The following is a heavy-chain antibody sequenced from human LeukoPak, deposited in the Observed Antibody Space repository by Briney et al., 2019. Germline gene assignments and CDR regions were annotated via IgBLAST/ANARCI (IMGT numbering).Heavy chain of an antibody. V-gene: IGHV4-59*01. CDR3: ARTVDPGYYGEHFDY. J-gene: IGHJ4*02. D-gene: IGHD4-17*01. CDR1: GGSISSYY. CDR2: IYYSGST. Sequence: SETLSLTCTVSGGSISSYYWSWIRQPPGKGLEWIGYIYYSGSTNYNPSLKSRVTISVDTSKNQFSLKLSSVTAADTAVYYCARTVDPGYYGEHFDYWGQGTLVTVSS.